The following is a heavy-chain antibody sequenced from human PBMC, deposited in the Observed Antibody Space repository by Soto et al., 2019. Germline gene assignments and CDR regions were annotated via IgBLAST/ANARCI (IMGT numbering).Heavy chain of an antibody. Sequence: GGSLRLSCAGSGFTFSNYGIHWVRQAPGKGLEWVALISYDGGNEKYTESVKDRFTISRDDSHNVAYLQMSSLRTEDTAMYYCAKDRYSGTYPTDFDYWGQGSLVTVSS. CDR2: ISYDGGNE. CDR1: GFTFSNYG. V-gene: IGHV3-30*18. CDR3: AKDRYSGTYPTDFDY. D-gene: IGHD1-26*01. J-gene: IGHJ4*02.